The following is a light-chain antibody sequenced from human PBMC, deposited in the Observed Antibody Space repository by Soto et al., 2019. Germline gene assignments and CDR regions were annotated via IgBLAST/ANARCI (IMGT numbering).Light chain of an antibody. V-gene: IGLV1-40*01. Sequence: QSVLTQPPSVSGAPGQRVTISCTGSNSNIGAGYNVNWYQQFPGTAPKLLIYGDINRPSGVPDRFSGSRSGPSASLAITGLQPEDEDDYYCQSYDSSHVVFGGGTKLTVL. CDR3: QSYDSSHVV. J-gene: IGLJ2*01. CDR1: NSNIGAGYN. CDR2: GDI.